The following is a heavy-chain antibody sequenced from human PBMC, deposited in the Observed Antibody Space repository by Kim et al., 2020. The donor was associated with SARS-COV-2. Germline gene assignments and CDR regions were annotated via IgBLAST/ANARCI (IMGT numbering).Heavy chain of an antibody. CDR3: ARERRGGIVSGGEYSHYGMDV. D-gene: IGHD3-10*01. Sequence: SETLSLTCTVSGGPLSNYYWSWIRRPAGKGLEWIGRVYTSGNSENNPSLKSRVTMSADLPRNQLSLRLTSVTAADTAVYYCARERRGGIVSGGEYSHYGMDVWGQGTQVTVTS. CDR1: GGPLSNYY. V-gene: IGHV4-4*07. J-gene: IGHJ6*02. CDR2: VYTSGNS.